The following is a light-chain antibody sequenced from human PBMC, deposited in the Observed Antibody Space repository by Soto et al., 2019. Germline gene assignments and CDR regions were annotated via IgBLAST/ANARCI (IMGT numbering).Light chain of an antibody. J-gene: IGKJ2*01. CDR1: QSVSSF. CDR2: GAS. Sequence: EIVLTQSPATLSLSPGERATLSCRASQSVSSFLAWYQQKPGQAPRLLIYGASNRATGIPARFSGSGSGTDFTLTISSLEPEDSAVYYCQERSNWYTFGQGTKLEIK. V-gene: IGKV3-11*01. CDR3: QERSNWYT.